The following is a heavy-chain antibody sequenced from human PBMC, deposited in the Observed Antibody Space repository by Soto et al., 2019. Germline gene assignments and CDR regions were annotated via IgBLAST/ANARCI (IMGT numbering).Heavy chain of an antibody. J-gene: IGHJ6*03. D-gene: IGHD2-2*01. V-gene: IGHV4-31*03. CDR3: ARVRVDDYYYYYMDV. CDR1: GGSISSGGYY. Sequence: QVQLQESGPGLVKPSQTLSLTCTVSGGSISSGGYYWSWIRQHPGKGLEWIGYIYYSGSTYYNPSLRSRVTISVDTSKNQFSLKLSSVTAADTAVYYCARVRVDDYYYYYMDVWGKGTTVTVSS. CDR2: IYYSGST.